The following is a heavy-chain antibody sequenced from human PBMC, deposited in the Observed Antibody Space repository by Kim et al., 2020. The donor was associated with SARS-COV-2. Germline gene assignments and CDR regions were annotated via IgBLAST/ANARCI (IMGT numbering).Heavy chain of an antibody. CDR1: GGSISSSNYY. D-gene: IGHD3-10*01. J-gene: IGHJ3*01. CDR2: ISYSGST. CDR3: VRGRGSYGSGSS. V-gene: IGHV4-39*07. Sequence: SETLSLTCTVSGGSISSSNYYWGWIRQPPGKGLEWIGTISYSGSTYYNPSLKSRVTISVDTSKNQFSLRLSSVTAADTAVYYCVRGRGSYGSGSSWGQGT.